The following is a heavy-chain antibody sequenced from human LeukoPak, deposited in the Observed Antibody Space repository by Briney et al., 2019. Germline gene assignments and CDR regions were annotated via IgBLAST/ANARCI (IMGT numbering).Heavy chain of an antibody. D-gene: IGHD6-19*01. CDR3: AKGSSIAVAGHFDY. CDR1: GFTFDDYA. J-gene: IGHJ4*02. CDR2: ISWNSGSI. V-gene: IGHV3-9*01. Sequence: GGSLRLSCAASGFTFDDYAMHWVRQAPGKGLEWVSGISWNSGSIGYADSVKGRFTISRDNAKNSLYLQMNSLRAEDTALYYCAKGSSIAVAGHFDYWGQGTLVTVSS.